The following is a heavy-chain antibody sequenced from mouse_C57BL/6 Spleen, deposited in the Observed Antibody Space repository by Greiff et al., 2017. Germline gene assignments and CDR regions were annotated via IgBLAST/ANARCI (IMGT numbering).Heavy chain of an antibody. D-gene: IGHD1-1*01. Sequence: EVHLVESGGDLVKPGGSLKLSCAASGFTFSSYGMSWVRQTPDKRLEWVATISSGGSYTYYPDSVKGRFTISRDIAKNTLYLQMSSLKSEDTAMYYCARQTTVVAREAMDYWGQGTSVTVSS. J-gene: IGHJ4*01. V-gene: IGHV5-6*01. CDR1: GFTFSSYG. CDR2: ISSGGSYT. CDR3: ARQTTVVAREAMDY.